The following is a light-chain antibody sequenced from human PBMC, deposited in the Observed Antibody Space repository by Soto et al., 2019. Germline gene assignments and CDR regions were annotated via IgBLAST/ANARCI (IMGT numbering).Light chain of an antibody. J-gene: IGKJ1*01. CDR1: QSVRSN. V-gene: IGKV3-15*01. Sequence: IVMTQSPATLSVSPGESATLSCRASQSVRSNLAWYQQRPGQAPRLLIYDASTRATDIPARFSGSGSGTDFTLTISSLQSEDFAVYYCQHYNNWPTFGLGIKVEIK. CDR2: DAS. CDR3: QHYNNWPT.